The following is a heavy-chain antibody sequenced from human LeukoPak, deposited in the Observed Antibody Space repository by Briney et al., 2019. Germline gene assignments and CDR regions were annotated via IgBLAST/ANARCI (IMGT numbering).Heavy chain of an antibody. CDR3: ARGRNWYVDY. J-gene: IGHJ4*02. V-gene: IGHV3-53*01. CDR2: LYGGGTT. CDR1: GVTVSSNY. Sequence: PGGSLRLSCAVFGVTVSSNYMSWVRQAPGKGLEWVSVLYGGGTTYYADSVKGRFTISRDNSKNTLFLQMNSLRAEDTAVYYCARGRNWYVDYWGQGTLVTVSS. D-gene: IGHD1-20*01.